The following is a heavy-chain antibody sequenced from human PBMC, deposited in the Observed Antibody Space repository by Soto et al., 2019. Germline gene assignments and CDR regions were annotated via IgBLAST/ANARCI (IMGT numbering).Heavy chain of an antibody. CDR1: GYPVTAYY. J-gene: IGHJ3*02. V-gene: IGHV1-2*02. CDR2: INPATGAA. D-gene: IGHD3-3*01. CDR3: ARGGGVGVAGSAAFDM. Sequence: QLHLVQSGAVVKKPGASVTVSCSASGYPVTAYYMHWVRQAPGRGLEWMGGINPATGAAKYTRTRDGRVTMTRDTSTSTVFMELSGLTSEDTAVFYFARGGGVGVAGSAAFDMWGQGTLVTVSS.